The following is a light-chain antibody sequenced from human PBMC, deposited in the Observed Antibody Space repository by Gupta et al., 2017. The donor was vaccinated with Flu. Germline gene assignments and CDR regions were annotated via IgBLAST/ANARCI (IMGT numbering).Light chain of an antibody. Sequence: GGRVSITCRASQAISSGVAWYQQKPGKAPKLLIYAAASLQSGVPSRFSGSGYGTDCTLTISSLQPEDFATYYCQQSNSCPFTVGGGTRVQIK. CDR2: AAA. J-gene: IGKJ4*01. V-gene: IGKV1-12*01. CDR3: QQSNSCPFT. CDR1: QAISSG.